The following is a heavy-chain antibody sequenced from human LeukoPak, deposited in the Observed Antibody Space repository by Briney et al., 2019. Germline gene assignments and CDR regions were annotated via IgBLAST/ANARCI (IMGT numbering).Heavy chain of an antibody. J-gene: IGHJ4*02. D-gene: IGHD3/OR15-3a*01. Sequence: GGSLRLSCAASGFTFSSYSMNWVRQAPGKGLEWGSYITGSSSTIYYADSVKGRFTISRDNGKNTLYLQMNTLRAEDTAVYYCAKDLAWGLDYWGQGALVTVSS. CDR2: ITGSSSTI. V-gene: IGHV3-48*01. CDR1: GFTFSSYS. CDR3: AKDLAWGLDY.